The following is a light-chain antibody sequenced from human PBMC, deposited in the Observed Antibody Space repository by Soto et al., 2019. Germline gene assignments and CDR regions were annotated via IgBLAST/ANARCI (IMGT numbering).Light chain of an antibody. Sequence: EIVMTQSPVTRSVSPGERATLSCRASQSVSSNLAWYQQKPGQAPRLLIYRASIRATGIPATFSGSGSGTEFTLTISSLQSEDFAVYYCQQYDKWPPNYTFGQGTKLE. CDR3: QQYDKWPPNYT. CDR2: RAS. J-gene: IGKJ2*01. V-gene: IGKV3-15*01. CDR1: QSVSSN.